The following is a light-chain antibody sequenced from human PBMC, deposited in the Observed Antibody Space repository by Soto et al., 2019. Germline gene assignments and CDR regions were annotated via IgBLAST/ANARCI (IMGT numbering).Light chain of an antibody. CDR1: SSDIGHYDY. CDR2: HVT. V-gene: IGLV2-14*03. Sequence: QSALPQPASVSGSPGQSITISCTGTSSDIGHYDYVSWYQQHPGKAPKLMIYHVTYRPSGVSNRYSGSKSGNSASLTISGLQADDEADYYCRSRTTINTYVFPRVTKPTV. J-gene: IGLJ1*01. CDR3: RSRTTINTYV.